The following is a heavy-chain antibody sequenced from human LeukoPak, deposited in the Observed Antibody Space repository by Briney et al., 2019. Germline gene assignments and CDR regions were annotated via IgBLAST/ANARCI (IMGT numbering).Heavy chain of an antibody. CDR1: GYTFTSYD. CDR2: MNPNSGNT. Sequence: ASVKVSCKASGYTFTSYDINWVRQATGQGLEWMGWMNPNSGNTGYAQKFQGRVTMTRNTSISTAYMELSSLRSEDTAVYYCAAQLLAAAGGMSWGQGTLVTVSS. CDR3: AAQLLAAAGGMS. V-gene: IGHV1-8*01. D-gene: IGHD6-13*01. J-gene: IGHJ4*02.